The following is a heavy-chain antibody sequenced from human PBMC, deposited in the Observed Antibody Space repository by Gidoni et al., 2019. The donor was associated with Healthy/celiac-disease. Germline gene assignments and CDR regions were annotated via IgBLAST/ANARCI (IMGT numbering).Heavy chain of an antibody. J-gene: IGHJ6*02. V-gene: IGHV3-23*04. CDR3: AKTYDFWSGYPAVGPYYYYGMDV. CDR1: GFNFSSYA. Sequence: EVQLVESGGGLVQPGGSLRLSCAASGFNFSSYAMSWVRRAPGKGLEWVSAISGSGGSTYYADSVKGRFTISRDNSKNTLYLQMNSLRAEDTAVYYCAKTYDFWSGYPAVGPYYYYGMDVWGQGTTVTVSS. D-gene: IGHD3-3*01. CDR2: ISGSGGST.